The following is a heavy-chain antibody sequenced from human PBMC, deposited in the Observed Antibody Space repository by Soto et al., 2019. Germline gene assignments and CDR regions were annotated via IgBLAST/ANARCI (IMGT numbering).Heavy chain of an antibody. CDR1: GFTVSSNY. Sequence: GGSLRLSCAASGFTVSSNYMSWVRQAPGKGLEWVSFIYSGGSTYYADSVKGRFTISRDNSKNTLYLQMNSLRAEDTAVYYCARGQGYDFRSGYPYYYYYGMDVWGQGTTVTVS. J-gene: IGHJ6*02. V-gene: IGHV3-66*01. CDR3: ARGQGYDFRSGYPYYYYYGMDV. CDR2: IYSGGST. D-gene: IGHD3-3*01.